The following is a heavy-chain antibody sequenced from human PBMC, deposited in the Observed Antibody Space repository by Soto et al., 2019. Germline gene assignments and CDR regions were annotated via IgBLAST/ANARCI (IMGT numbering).Heavy chain of an antibody. Sequence: EIQLLESGGGLVQPGGSLRLSCGTSGFTFSNFAMNWVRQAPEKGLKWVSGISGGGDATYYADSVKGRFTISRDNSKNTLYLQMNSLRADDTAVYYCAKGAGSDSGRYWGQGTLVTVSS. D-gene: IGHD3-10*01. CDR2: ISGGGDAT. J-gene: IGHJ4*02. CDR1: GFTFSNFA. V-gene: IGHV3-23*01. CDR3: AKGAGSDSGRY.